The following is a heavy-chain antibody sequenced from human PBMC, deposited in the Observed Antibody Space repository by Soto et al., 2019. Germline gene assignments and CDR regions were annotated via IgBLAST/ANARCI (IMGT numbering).Heavy chain of an antibody. J-gene: IGHJ5*02. CDR2: ISAYNGNT. CDR1: GYTFTSYG. V-gene: IGHV1-18*01. CDR3: ARARLYGDYVAWFDP. D-gene: IGHD4-17*01. Sequence: ASVKVSCKASGYTFTSYGISWVRQAPGQGLEWMGWISAYNGNTNYAQKLQGRVTMTTDTSTSTAYMELRRLRSDDTAVYYCARARLYGDYVAWFDPWGQGTLVTVSS.